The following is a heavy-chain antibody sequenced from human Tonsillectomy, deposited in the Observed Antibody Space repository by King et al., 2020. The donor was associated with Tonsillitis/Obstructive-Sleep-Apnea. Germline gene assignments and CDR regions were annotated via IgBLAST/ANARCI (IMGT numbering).Heavy chain of an antibody. CDR2: INHSGST. J-gene: IGHJ5*02. V-gene: IGHV4-34*01. CDR3: ASRVTVTTPGWFDP. CDR1: GGSFSGYY. Sequence: QVQLQQWGAGLLKPSETLSLTCAVYGGSFSGYYWSWIRQPPGKGLEWIGEINHSGSTNYNPSLKSRFTISVDTSKNQFSLKLSSVTAADTAVYYCASRVTVTTPGWFDPWGQGTLVTVSS. D-gene: IGHD4-17*01.